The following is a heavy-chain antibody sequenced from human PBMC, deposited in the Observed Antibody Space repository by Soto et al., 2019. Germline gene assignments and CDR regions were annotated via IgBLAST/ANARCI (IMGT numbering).Heavy chain of an antibody. CDR2: LSKSGEST. Sequence: GGSLRLSCAAFGFTFSSYAMNWVRQAPGKGLEWVSGLSKSGESTYYADSVKGRFTISRDNSKDTLYLQMNSLRAEDTAVYYCAKELHTSSGWSQAIYWGQGTLVNVSS. CDR3: AKELHTSSGWSQAIY. CDR1: GFTFSSYA. D-gene: IGHD6-19*01. V-gene: IGHV3-23*01. J-gene: IGHJ4*02.